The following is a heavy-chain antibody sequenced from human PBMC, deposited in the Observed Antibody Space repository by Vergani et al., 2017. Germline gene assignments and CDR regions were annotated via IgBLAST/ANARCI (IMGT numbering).Heavy chain of an antibody. D-gene: IGHD6-19*01. CDR1: GFSLSTSGVG. J-gene: IGHJ4*02. CDR3: AHIQGSFAMAGY. Sequence: QITLKESGPTLVKPTQTLTLTCTFAGFSLSTSGVGVGWIRQPPGKALEWLALIYWDDDKRYSPSLKSRLTITKDTSKNQVVLTMTNMDPVDTATYYCAHIQGSFAMAGYWGQGTLVTVSS. V-gene: IGHV2-5*02. CDR2: IYWDDDK.